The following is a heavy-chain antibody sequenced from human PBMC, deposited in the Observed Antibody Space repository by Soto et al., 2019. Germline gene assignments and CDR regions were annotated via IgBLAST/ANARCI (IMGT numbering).Heavy chain of an antibody. D-gene: IGHD3-10*01. CDR2: IRYDGSNK. CDR3: ARDRGQYGSGSYPFDY. Sequence: QVQLVESGGGVVQPGRSLRLSCAASGFTFSSYGMHWVRQAPGKGLEWVAVIRYDGSNKYYADSVKGRFTISRDNSKNTLYLQMNSLRAEDTAVDYCARDRGQYGSGSYPFDYWGQGTLVTVSS. J-gene: IGHJ4*02. CDR1: GFTFSSYG. V-gene: IGHV3-33*01.